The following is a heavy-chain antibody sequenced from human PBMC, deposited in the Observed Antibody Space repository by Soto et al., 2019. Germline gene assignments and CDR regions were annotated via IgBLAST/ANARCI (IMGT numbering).Heavy chain of an antibody. J-gene: IGHJ6*02. V-gene: IGHV3-7*01. Sequence: GGSLRLSXAASGFTFSSYAMSWVRQAPGKGLEWVANINQDGSEKYYVDSVKGRFTISRDNAKNSLYLQMNSLRIEDTAVYYCARDQEVHDSRGHKIRAMDVWGQGTTVTVSS. CDR1: GFTFSSYA. CDR3: ARDQEVHDSRGHKIRAMDV. CDR2: INQDGSEK. D-gene: IGHD6-19*01.